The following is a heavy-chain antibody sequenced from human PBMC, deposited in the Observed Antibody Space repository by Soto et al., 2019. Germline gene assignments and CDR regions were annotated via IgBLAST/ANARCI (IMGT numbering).Heavy chain of an antibody. CDR1: GDSISAYS. Sequence: SETLSLTCTVSGDSISAYSWSWVRQPPGKGLEWIGNIHYNGNTKYNPSLKSRVTMSVDTSKNQFSLKLSSVTAADTAVYYCARYKSNYYYGMDVWGQGTTVTVSS. CDR3: ARYKSNYYYGMDV. CDR2: IHYNGNT. D-gene: IGHD1-20*01. J-gene: IGHJ6*02. V-gene: IGHV4-59*01.